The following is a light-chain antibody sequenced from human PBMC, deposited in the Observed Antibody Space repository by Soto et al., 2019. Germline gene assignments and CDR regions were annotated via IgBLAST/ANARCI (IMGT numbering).Light chain of an antibody. Sequence: DIQMTQSPSTLSASVGDRVTITCRASQSISSWLAWYQQKPGKAPKLLIYDASSLESGVPSRFSGSGSRTEFSLTISSLQPDDFATYYCQQYNSYPETFGQGTKLEIK. J-gene: IGKJ2*01. CDR1: QSISSW. V-gene: IGKV1-5*01. CDR2: DAS. CDR3: QQYNSYPET.